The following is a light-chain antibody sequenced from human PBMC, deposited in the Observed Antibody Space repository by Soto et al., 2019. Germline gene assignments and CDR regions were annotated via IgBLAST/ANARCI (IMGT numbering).Light chain of an antibody. CDR2: EVS. V-gene: IGLV2-14*01. Sequence: QSALTQPASVSGSPGQSITISCTGTSSDVGDYNYVSWYQQHPGKAPKLMIYEVSNRPSGVSNRFSGSKSGNTASLTISGLQAEDEADYDCSSYTSSSTLGFGGGTKRTVL. CDR3: SSYTSSSTLG. J-gene: IGLJ3*02. CDR1: SSDVGDYNY.